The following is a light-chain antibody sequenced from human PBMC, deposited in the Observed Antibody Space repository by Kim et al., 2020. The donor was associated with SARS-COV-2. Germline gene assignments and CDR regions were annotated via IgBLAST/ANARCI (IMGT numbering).Light chain of an antibody. Sequence: EIVMTQSPATLSVSPGEEDTLFCRASQSISSHLAWYQQKPGQAPRLLIYDASTRATDFPDRFSGSGSGTEFTLTISNLQSEDFAVYSCQQYNNWPLTFGGGTKVDIK. CDR2: DAS. J-gene: IGKJ4*01. CDR1: QSISSH. V-gene: IGKV3-15*01. CDR3: QQYNNWPLT.